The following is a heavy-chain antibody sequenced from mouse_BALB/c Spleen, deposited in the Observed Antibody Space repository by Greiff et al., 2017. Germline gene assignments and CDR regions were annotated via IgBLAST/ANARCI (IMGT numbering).Heavy chain of an antibody. CDR1: GFSLTGYG. J-gene: IGHJ4*01. CDR2: IWTGGGT. CDR3: VREGYIGAMDY. Sequence: VQVVESGPGLVAPSQSLSITCTVSGFSLTGYGVNWVRQPPGKGLEWLGVIWTGGGTNYNSAFMSRLSISKDNSKSQVFLKMNSLQTDDTAIYYCVREGYIGAMDYWGQGTSVTVSS. D-gene: IGHD2-2*01. V-gene: IGHV2-9-2*01.